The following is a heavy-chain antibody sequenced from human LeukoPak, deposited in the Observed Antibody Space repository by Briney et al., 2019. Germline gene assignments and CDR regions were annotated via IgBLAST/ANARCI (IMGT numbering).Heavy chain of an antibody. J-gene: IGHJ4*02. D-gene: IGHD2-21*02. CDR2: ISGRGDST. CDR3: AKGCGGNCRSDDY. CDR1: GFTFSIYD. V-gene: IGHV3-23*01. Sequence: GGSLRLSCAASGFTFSIYDMSWVRQAPGKGLEWVSTISGRGDSTYYADSVKGRFTIARDNSKHTLYLQMNSLRAEDTAVYYCAKGCGGNCRSDDYWGQGTLVIVSS.